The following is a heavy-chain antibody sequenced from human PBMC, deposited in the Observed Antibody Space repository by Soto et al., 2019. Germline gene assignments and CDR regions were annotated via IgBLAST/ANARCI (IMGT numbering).Heavy chain of an antibody. CDR2: ISGSGGST. Sequence: GGSLRLSCAASGFTFSSYAMSWVRQAPGKGLEWVSAISGSGGSTYYADSVKGRFTISRDNSKNTLYLQMNSLRAEDTAVYYCAKFPGSGSYYDLRLFDYWGQGTLVTVSS. CDR1: GFTFSSYA. CDR3: AKFPGSGSYYDLRLFDY. J-gene: IGHJ4*02. V-gene: IGHV3-23*01. D-gene: IGHD1-26*01.